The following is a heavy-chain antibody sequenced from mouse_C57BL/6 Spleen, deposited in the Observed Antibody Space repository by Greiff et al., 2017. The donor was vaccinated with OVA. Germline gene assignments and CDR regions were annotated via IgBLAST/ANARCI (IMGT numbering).Heavy chain of an antibody. V-gene: IGHV1-69*01. J-gene: IGHJ2*01. Sequence: VQLQQPGAELVMPGASVKLSCKASGYTFTSYWMHWVKQRPGQGLEWIGEIDPSDSYTNYNQKFKGKSTLTVDKSSSTAYMQLSSLTSEDSAVYYCARRNGSYFDYWGQGTTLTVSS. CDR3: ARRNGSYFDY. CDR1: GYTFTSYW. CDR2: IDPSDSYT. D-gene: IGHD1-1*01.